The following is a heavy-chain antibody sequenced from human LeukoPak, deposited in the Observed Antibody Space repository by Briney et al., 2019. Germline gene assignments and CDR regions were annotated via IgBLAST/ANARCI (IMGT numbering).Heavy chain of an antibody. V-gene: IGHV3-9*01. CDR3: AKDIGYYYGMDV. J-gene: IGHJ6*02. Sequence: GGSLRLSCAASGFTFDDYAMRWVRQAPGKGLEWVSGISWNSGSIGYADSVKGRFTISRDNAKNSLYLQMNSLRAEDTALYYCAKDIGYYYGMDVWGQGTTVTVSS. CDR1: GFTFDDYA. CDR2: ISWNSGSI.